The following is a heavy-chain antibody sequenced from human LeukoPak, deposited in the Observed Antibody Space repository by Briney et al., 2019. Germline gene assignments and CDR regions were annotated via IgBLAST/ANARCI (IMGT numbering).Heavy chain of an antibody. CDR2: ISYDGSNK. V-gene: IGHV3-30*18. J-gene: IGHJ6*02. D-gene: IGHD2-2*01. CDR1: GFTFSSYG. Sequence: GGSLRFSCAAPGFTFSSYGMHWVRQAPGKGLEWVAVISYDGSNKYYADSVKGRFTISRDNSKNTLYLQMNSLRAEDTAVYYCAKDYAYCSSTSCYYYYYGMDVWGQGTTVTVSS. CDR3: AKDYAYCSSTSCYYYYYGMDV.